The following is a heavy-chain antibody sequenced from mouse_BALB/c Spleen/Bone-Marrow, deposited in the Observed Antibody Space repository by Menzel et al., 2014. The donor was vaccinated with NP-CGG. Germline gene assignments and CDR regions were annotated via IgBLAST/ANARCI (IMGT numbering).Heavy chain of an antibody. CDR3: AGYDYDVGYFDY. CDR2: ISYSGST. V-gene: IGHV3-2*02. CDR1: GYSITSDYA. D-gene: IGHD2-4*01. J-gene: IGHJ2*01. Sequence: VQLKESGPGLVKPSQSLSLTCTVTGYSITSDYAWNWIRQFPGNKLEWMGYISYSGSTSYNPSLKSRISITRDTSKNQFFLQLNSVTTEDTATYYCAGYDYDVGYFDYWGQGTTLTVSS.